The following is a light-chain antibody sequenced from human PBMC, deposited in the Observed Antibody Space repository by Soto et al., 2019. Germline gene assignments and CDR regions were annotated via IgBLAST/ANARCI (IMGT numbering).Light chain of an antibody. CDR1: QSVSSSY. CDR3: QQYGRSPPYT. J-gene: IGKJ2*01. Sequence: EIVLTQSPGTLSLSPGERATLSCRASQSVSSSYLAWYQQKPGQAPRLLIYGASSRATGIPDRFSGSGSGTDFTLNISRLEPEDVAVYFCQQYGRSPPYTFGQGTKVEV. V-gene: IGKV3-20*01. CDR2: GAS.